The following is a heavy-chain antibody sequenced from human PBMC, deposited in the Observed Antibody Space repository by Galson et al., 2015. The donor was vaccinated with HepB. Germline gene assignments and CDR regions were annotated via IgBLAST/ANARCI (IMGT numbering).Heavy chain of an antibody. CDR2: TFYSGST. CDR3: ARGGAAGTSGPFDS. CDR1: GGSISGGGHY. D-gene: IGHD3-10*01. Sequence: TLSLTCTVSGGSISGGGHYWNWIRQHPEKGLEWIGYTFYSGSTYHNPSLKSRATISIDASRNQFSLRLTSVTVADTAIYYCARGGAAGTSGPFDSWGQGTLVTVSS. V-gene: IGHV4-31*03. J-gene: IGHJ4*02.